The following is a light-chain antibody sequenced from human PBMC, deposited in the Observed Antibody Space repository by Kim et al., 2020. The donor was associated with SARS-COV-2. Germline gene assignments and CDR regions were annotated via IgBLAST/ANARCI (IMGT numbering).Light chain of an antibody. J-gene: IGLJ3*02. V-gene: IGLV1-44*01. CDR2: ANS. CDR3: GAWDASLNGWV. Sequence: GQRVTISCAGSSSNSGSNTVNWYQQFPGTAPKLLINANSHRPSGVPDRFSGSKCDTSASLAISGLQSEDEADYCCGAWDASLNGWVFGGGTQLTVL. CDR1: SSNSGSNT.